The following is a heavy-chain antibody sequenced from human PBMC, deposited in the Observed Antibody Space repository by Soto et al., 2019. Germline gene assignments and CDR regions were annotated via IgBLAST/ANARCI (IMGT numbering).Heavy chain of an antibody. CDR2: LSAANGNT. J-gene: IGHJ4*02. D-gene: IGHD1-1*01. Sequence: ASVKVVCKASGYTLSNSAMPSVRQAPGQRLEWMGWLSAANGNTKYSQRFQGRLTISRDTSASTAVRELSDLRYDATAVYYCARDNNWADYWGQGTLVTVSS. CDR1: GYTLSNSA. V-gene: IGHV1-3*01. CDR3: ARDNNWADY.